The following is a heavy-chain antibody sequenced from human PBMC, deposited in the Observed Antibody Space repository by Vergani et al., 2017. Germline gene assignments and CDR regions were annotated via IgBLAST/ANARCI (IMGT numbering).Heavy chain of an antibody. CDR3: ARDLRLMYNRFDP. Sequence: QVQLVESGGGVVQPGRSLRLSCAASGFTFSSYAMHWVRQAPGKGLEWVAVIWYDGNNKNYADSVKGRFTISRDNSKGTLYLQLNSLRAEDTAVYYCARDLRLMYNRFDPWGQGTLVTVSS. V-gene: IGHV3-33*08. CDR1: GFTFSSYA. D-gene: IGHD3-16*01. CDR2: IWYDGNNK. J-gene: IGHJ5*02.